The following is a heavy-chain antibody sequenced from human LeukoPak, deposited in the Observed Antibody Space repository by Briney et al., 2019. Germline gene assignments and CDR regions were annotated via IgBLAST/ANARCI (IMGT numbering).Heavy chain of an antibody. V-gene: IGHV3-30*02. CDR1: GFTFSSYG. Sequence: GGSLRLSCAASGFTFSSYGMHWVRQAPGKGLEWVAVIWYDGSNKYYADSVKGRFTISRDNSKNTLYLQMNSLRGEDTAVYYCAKSGIAAAGQRGYFDYWGQGTLVTVSS. J-gene: IGHJ4*02. CDR3: AKSGIAAAGQRGYFDY. CDR2: IWYDGSNK. D-gene: IGHD6-13*01.